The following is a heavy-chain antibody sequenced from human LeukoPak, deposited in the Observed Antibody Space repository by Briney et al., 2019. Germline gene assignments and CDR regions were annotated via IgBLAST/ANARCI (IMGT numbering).Heavy chain of an antibody. J-gene: IGHJ3*02. Sequence: GGSLRLSCAASGFTVSSNYMSWVRQAPGKGLQWVSVIYSGGNTYYADSVKGRFTISRDNSKNTLYLQMNSLRAEDTAVYYCPRSSGYYDDTFDIWGQGTMVTVSS. D-gene: IGHD3-22*01. CDR2: IYSGGNT. CDR1: GFTVSSNY. CDR3: PRSSGYYDDTFDI. V-gene: IGHV3-53*01.